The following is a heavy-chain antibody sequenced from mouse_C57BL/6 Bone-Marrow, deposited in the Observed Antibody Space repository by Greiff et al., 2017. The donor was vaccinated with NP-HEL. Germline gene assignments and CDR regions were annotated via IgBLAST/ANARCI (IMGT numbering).Heavy chain of an antibody. CDR3: ARERIYYGHYDWFAY. J-gene: IGHJ3*01. CDR1: GYTFTDYY. V-gene: IGHV1-19*01. CDR2: INPYNGGT. D-gene: IGHD2-1*01. Sequence: EVQLQQSGPVLVKPGASVKMSCKASGYTFTDYYMNWVKQSHGKSLEWIGVINPYNGGTSYNQKFKGKATLTVDKSSSTAYMELSSLTSEDSAVYYCARERIYYGHYDWFAYWGQGTLVTVSA.